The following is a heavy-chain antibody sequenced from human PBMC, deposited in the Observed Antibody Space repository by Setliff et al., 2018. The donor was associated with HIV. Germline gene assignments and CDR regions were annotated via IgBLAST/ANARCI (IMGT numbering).Heavy chain of an antibody. D-gene: IGHD3-22*01. Sequence: SETLSLTCTVSNGSISGYYWSWIRQSPGKGLEWIGYIYSSGSTNYQPSLKSRVTMSIDTSNNQFSLKLSSVTAADTAVYYCARHSITLVVGVPERDDAFDIWGQGTMVTVSS. J-gene: IGHJ3*02. V-gene: IGHV4-4*09. CDR1: NGSISGYY. CDR3: ARHSITLVVGVPERDDAFDI. CDR2: IYSSGST.